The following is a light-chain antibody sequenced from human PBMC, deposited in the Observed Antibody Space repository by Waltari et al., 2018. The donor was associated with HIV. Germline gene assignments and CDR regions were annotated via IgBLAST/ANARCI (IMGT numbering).Light chain of an antibody. J-gene: IGLJ1*01. CDR2: RHP. CDR1: SSNIRSTN. Sequence: QYVLTQPPTASGTPGQRATITCSGSSSNIRSTNVNWYGQFPGTAPKHLISRHPQRPSGVPDRFSGSESGTSGSLAINGLQSEDDAHYYCAAWDDSLNAYVFVTGTKVTVL. V-gene: IGLV1-44*01. CDR3: AAWDDSLNAYV.